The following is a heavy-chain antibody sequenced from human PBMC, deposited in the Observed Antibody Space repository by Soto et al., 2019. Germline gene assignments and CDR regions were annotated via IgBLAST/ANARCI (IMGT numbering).Heavy chain of an antibody. J-gene: IGHJ6*02. V-gene: IGHV3-73*01. CDR2: IRSKANSYAT. CDR1: GFTFSGSA. Sequence: PGGSLRLSCAASGFTFSGSAMHWVRQASGKXLEWVGRIRSKANSYATAYAASVKGRFTISRDDSKNTAYLQMNSLKTEDTAVYYCTRSHQYCTNGVCYFYYYGMDVWGQGPTVTVSS. CDR3: TRSHQYCTNGVCYFYYYGMDV. D-gene: IGHD2-8*01.